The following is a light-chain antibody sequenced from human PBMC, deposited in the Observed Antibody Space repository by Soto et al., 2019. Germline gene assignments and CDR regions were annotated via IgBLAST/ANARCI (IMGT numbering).Light chain of an antibody. CDR2: DVS. CDR3: SSYTSSSTVV. J-gene: IGLJ2*01. CDR1: SSDVGGYNY. V-gene: IGLV2-14*01. Sequence: QSALTQPASVSGSPGQSITISCTGTSSDVGGYNYVSWYQQHPGKAPKLMIYDVSNRPTGISNRFSGSESGNTASLTISGLQAEYEADYYCSSYTSSSTVVFGGGTKLTVL.